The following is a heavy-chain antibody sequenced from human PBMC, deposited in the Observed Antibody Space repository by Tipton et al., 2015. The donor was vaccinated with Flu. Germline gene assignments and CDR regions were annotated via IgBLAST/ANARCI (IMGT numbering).Heavy chain of an antibody. Sequence: QVQLVQSGAEVKKPGSSVKVSCKAPGGTSSSYAVSWVRQAPGQGLEWMGRIFPVPERTNYAQKFQGRVSITTDTTTSAVYMELSSLSSEDSAMYYCARTLGPLGALEYWGQGTLVTVSS. V-gene: IGHV1-69*04. D-gene: IGHD1-26*01. CDR1: GGTSSSYA. J-gene: IGHJ4*02. CDR2: IFPVPERT. CDR3: ARTLGPLGALEY.